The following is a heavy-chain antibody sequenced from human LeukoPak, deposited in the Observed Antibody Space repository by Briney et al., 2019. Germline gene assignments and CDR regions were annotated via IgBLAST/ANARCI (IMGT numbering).Heavy chain of an antibody. D-gene: IGHD3-9*01. J-gene: IGHJ4*02. V-gene: IGHV3-30-3*01. CDR3: ARDILTGYYAFGY. CDR1: GFTFSSYA. CDR2: ISYDGSNK. Sequence: GGSLRLSCAASGFTFSSYAMHWVRQAPGKGLEWVAVISYDGSNKYYADSVKGRFTISRDNSKNTLYLQMNSLRAEDTAVYYCARDILTGYYAFGYWGQGTLVTVSS.